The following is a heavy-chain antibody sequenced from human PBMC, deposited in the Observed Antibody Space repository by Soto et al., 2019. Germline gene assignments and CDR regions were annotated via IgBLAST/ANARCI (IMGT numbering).Heavy chain of an antibody. Sequence: QLQLQESGPGLVKPSETLSLTCTVSGGYISSSSYYWGWIRQPPGKGLEWIGSIYYSGSTYYNPSLKSRYTISVDTSKNQFSLKLSSVTAADTAVYYCARLGYSGYVGSESESYFDYWGQGTLVTVSS. CDR1: GGYISSSSYY. CDR3: ARLGYSGYVGSESESYFDY. V-gene: IGHV4-39*01. J-gene: IGHJ4*02. CDR2: IYYSGST. D-gene: IGHD5-12*01.